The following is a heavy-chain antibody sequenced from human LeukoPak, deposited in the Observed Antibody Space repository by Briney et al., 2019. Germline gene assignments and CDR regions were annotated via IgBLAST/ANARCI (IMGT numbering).Heavy chain of an antibody. D-gene: IGHD6-19*01. J-gene: IGHJ4*02. CDR2: ISYDGSNK. CDR1: GFTFSSYA. Sequence: PGRSLRLSCAASGFTFSSYAMHWVRQAPGKGLEWVAVISYDGSNKYYADSVKGRFTISRDNSKNTLYLQMNSLRAEDTAVYYCAKANGYSSGWYGGCFDYWGQGTLVTVSS. V-gene: IGHV3-30*04. CDR3: AKANGYSSGWYGGCFDY.